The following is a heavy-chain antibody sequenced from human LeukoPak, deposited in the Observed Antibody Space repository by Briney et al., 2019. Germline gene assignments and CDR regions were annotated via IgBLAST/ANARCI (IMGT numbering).Heavy chain of an antibody. V-gene: IGHV1-69*05. CDR3: ARNYYDSSGYYDYYYYMDV. CDR2: IIPIFGTA. J-gene: IGHJ6*03. Sequence: GASVKVSCKASGGTFSSYAISWVRQAPGQGLEWMGRIIPIFGTANYAQKFQGRVTITTDESTSTAYMELSSLRSEDTAVYYCARNYYDSSGYYDYYYYMDVWGKGTTVTVSS. D-gene: IGHD3-22*01. CDR1: GGTFSSYA.